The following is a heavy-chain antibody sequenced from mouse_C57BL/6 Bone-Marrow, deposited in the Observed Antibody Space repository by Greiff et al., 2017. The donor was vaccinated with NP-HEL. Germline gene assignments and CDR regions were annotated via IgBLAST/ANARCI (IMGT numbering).Heavy chain of an antibody. V-gene: IGHV1-81*01. CDR2: IYPRSGNT. CDR1: GYTFTSYG. J-gene: IGHJ1*03. Sequence: QVQLQQSGAELARPGASVKLSCKASGYTFTSYGISWVKQRTGQGLEWIGEIYPRSGNTYYNEKFKGKATLTADKSSSTAYMELRSLTSEDSAVYFCARRGITTVEGSFDVWGTGTTVTVSS. CDR3: ARRGITTVEGSFDV. D-gene: IGHD1-1*01.